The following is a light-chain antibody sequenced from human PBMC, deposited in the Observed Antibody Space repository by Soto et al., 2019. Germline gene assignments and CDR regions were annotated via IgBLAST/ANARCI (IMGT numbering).Light chain of an antibody. CDR1: QGIRND. CDR2: AAS. J-gene: IGKJ1*01. Sequence: IQMTQSPSSLSASVGDRVTITCRASQGIRNDLGWYQQKPGKAPKLLIYAASSLQSGGPSRFSGRGSGTEFTLTISSLQPDDFATYYCHQYSTYSTFGQGTKVDIK. V-gene: IGKV1-17*01. CDR3: HQYSTYST.